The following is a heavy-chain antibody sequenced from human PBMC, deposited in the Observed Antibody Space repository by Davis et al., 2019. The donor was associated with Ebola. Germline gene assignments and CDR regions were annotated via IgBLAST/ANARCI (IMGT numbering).Heavy chain of an antibody. D-gene: IGHD5/OR15-5a*01. CDR1: GFTFSSYS. CDR3: ARESTTYYGMDV. J-gene: IGHJ6*02. CDR2: IYSGGST. Sequence: GGSLRLSCAASGFTFSSYSMNWVRQAPGKGLEWVSVIYSGGSTYYADSVKGRFTISRDNSKNTLYLQMNSLRPEDAALYYCARESTTYYGMDVWGQGTTVTVSS. V-gene: IGHV3-66*02.